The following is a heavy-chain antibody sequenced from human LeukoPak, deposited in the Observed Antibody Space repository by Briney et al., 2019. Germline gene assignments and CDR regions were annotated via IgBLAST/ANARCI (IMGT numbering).Heavy chain of an antibody. D-gene: IGHD3-9*01. CDR1: GFTFLTYS. V-gene: IGHV3-30-3*01. Sequence: GGSLRLSCAASGFTFLTYSMHWVRQAPGKGLEWVAVISNDGNYKYYADSVKGRFTISRDNSKSTLYLQMNSLRAEDTAVYYCARATDYYILTGFYNWGQGTLVTVSS. J-gene: IGHJ4*02. CDR3: ARATDYYILTGFYN. CDR2: ISNDGNYK.